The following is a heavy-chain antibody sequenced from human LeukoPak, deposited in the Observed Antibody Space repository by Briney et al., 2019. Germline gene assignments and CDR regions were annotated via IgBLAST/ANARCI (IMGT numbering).Heavy chain of an antibody. CDR3: ARVFHDSSGYAFYYYYYYGMDV. D-gene: IGHD3-22*01. Sequence: PGGSLRLSCAASGFTFSSYEMNWVRQAPGKGLEWVSYISSSGSIIYYADSVKGRFTISRDNAKNSLYLQMNSLRAEDTAVYYCARVFHDSSGYAFYYYYYYGMDVWGQGTTVTVSS. J-gene: IGHJ6*02. CDR2: ISSSGSII. CDR1: GFTFSSYE. V-gene: IGHV3-48*03.